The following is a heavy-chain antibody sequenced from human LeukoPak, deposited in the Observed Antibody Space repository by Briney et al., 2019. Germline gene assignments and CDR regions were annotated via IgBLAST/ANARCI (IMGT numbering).Heavy chain of an antibody. Sequence: SETLSLTCNVSGGSITSYYWNWIRQSPGKGLEWIGYIYYTGSTNSNPSLKSRLTISLDTSKKQFSLKLSSVTAADTAIYYCASSYFYDGNRYFDYWGQGVLVTVSS. CDR1: GGSITSYY. CDR3: ASSYFYDGNRYFDY. J-gene: IGHJ4*02. V-gene: IGHV4-59*08. CDR2: IYYTGST. D-gene: IGHD3-22*01.